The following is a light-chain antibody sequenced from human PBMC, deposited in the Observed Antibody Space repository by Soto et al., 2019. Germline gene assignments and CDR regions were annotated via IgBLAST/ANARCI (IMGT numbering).Light chain of an antibody. CDR2: DAS. V-gene: IGKV3-11*01. Sequence: EIVLTQSPATRKLSQMEISALAVKGIQSVSSYLAWYQQKPGQAPRLLIYDASNRATGIPARFSGSGSGTEFTLIIRSLQSEDVALYYCQQYSNWPPAITFGQGTRLEIK. CDR3: QQYSNWPPAIT. J-gene: IGKJ5*01. CDR1: QSVSSY.